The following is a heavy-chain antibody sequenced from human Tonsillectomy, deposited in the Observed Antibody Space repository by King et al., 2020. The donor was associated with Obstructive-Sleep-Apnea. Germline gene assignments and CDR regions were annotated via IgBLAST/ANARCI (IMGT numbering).Heavy chain of an antibody. CDR1: GFTFRKYA. Sequence: VQLVESGGGVVQPRRSLRLSCSASGFTFRKYAFHWVRQAPGKGLEWVAVRWYDGSEIYYADSVKGRFTISRDNSENTLYLQMSSLRVEDTAVYYCARDGGATSHFFDYWGQGTLVTVSS. CDR2: RWYDGSEI. V-gene: IGHV3-33*01. CDR3: ARDGGATSHFFDY. D-gene: IGHD1-26*01. J-gene: IGHJ4*02.